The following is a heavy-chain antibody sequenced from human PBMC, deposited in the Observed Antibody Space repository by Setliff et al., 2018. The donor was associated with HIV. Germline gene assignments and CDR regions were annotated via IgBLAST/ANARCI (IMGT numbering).Heavy chain of an antibody. D-gene: IGHD6-13*01. V-gene: IGHV5-51*01. Sequence: GESLKISCKTSGYNFPNFWIGWVRQMPGKGLEWRGIIYPGDSDTRYSLSFQGQVTISVDKSISTAYLQWSSLKASDTAMYYCARQGGSSWYEDSWGQGTLVTVSS. CDR3: ARQGGSSWYEDS. CDR2: IYPGDSDT. J-gene: IGHJ4*02. CDR1: GYNFPNFW.